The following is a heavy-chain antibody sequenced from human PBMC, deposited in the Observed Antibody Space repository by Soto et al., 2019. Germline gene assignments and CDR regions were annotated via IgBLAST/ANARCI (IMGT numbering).Heavy chain of an antibody. CDR2: INPSIGTT. J-gene: IGHJ4*01. V-gene: IGHV1-46*03. D-gene: IGHD2-21*02. CDR1: GYTFTSQN. CDR3: ATTLLARLDY. Sequence: GASVKVSWKASGYTFTSQNMHWGRQAPGQGLEWMGVINPSIGTTTYAQKFQGRGTMTRDTSTSTVYMEVSSLSAEDTAGCDLATTLLARLDYXX.